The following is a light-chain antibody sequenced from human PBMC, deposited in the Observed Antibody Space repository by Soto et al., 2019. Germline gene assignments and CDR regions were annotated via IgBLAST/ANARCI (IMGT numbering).Light chain of an antibody. Sequence: DIQMTQSPSSVSASVGDRVTITCRASEDINTWVAWYQQKPGKAPKLLIHSASTLHSGVPSRFSGSASGTDFTLTINSLQPEDFATYYCQQANSFPFTFGPGTKVDLK. V-gene: IGKV1-12*01. CDR1: EDINTW. CDR2: SAS. J-gene: IGKJ3*01. CDR3: QQANSFPFT.